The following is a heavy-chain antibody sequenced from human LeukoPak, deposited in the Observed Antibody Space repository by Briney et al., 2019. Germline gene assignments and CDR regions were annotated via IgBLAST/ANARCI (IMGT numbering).Heavy chain of an antibody. CDR3: ARRAYGDALYYGMDV. J-gene: IGHJ6*02. CDR1: GFTFDSYG. V-gene: IGHV3-30*03. CDR2: ISYEGTNK. D-gene: IGHD4-17*01. Sequence: GRPLILSCAASGFTFDSYGMHWVPQAPGKGLEGVALISYEGTNKDYADSVKGRFTISRDNSKNTLYLQTNTLRPDDTAVYYCARRAYGDALYYGMDVWGQGTTVTVSS.